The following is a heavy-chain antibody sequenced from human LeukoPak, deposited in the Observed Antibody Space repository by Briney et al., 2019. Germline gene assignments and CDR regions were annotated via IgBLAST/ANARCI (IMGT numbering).Heavy chain of an antibody. V-gene: IGHV1-2*02. J-gene: IGHJ5*02. CDR2: INPNSGGT. CDR3: ARDRAAAAPNWFDP. D-gene: IGHD6-25*01. CDR1: GYTFTGYY. Sequence: ASVKVSCKASGYTFTGYYMHWVRQAPGQGLEWMGWINPNSGGTNYAQKFQGRVTMTRDTSISTAYMELSRLRSDDTAVYYCARDRAAAAPNWFDPWGQGTLVTVSS.